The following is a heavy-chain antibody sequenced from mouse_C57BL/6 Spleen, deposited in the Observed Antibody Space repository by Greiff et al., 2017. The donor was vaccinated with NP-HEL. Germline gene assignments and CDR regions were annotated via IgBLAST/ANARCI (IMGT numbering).Heavy chain of an antibody. CDR3: ARLLRPGFYAMDY. J-gene: IGHJ4*01. V-gene: IGHV5-12*01. Sequence: EVHLVESGGGLVQPGGSLKLSCAASGFTFSDYYMYWVRQTPEKRLEWVAYISNGGGSTYYPDTVKGRFTISRDNAKNTLYLQMSRLKSEDTAMYYCARLLRPGFYAMDYWGQGTSVTVSS. CDR1: GFTFSDYY. D-gene: IGHD2-4*01. CDR2: ISNGGGST.